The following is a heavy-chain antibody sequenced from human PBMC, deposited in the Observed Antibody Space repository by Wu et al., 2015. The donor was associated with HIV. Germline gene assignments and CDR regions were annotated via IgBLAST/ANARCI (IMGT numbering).Heavy chain of an antibody. J-gene: IGHJ5*02. Sequence: QVQLVQSGVEVKKPGSSVKVSCKDSGGTYGIYVIWWVRQASGQGLGWMGRIIPVFGTANYAQKFQGRVTITADESTSIAYMELNNLRSDDTAVYYCARDGPLPSVWYWFGPSG. CDR2: IIPVFGTA. CDR1: GGTYGIYV. D-gene: IGHD6-19*01. CDR3: ARDGPLPSVWYWFGP. V-gene: IGHV1-69*13.